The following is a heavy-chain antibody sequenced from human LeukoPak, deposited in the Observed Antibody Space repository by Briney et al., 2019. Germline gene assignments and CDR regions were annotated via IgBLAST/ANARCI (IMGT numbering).Heavy chain of an antibody. V-gene: IGHV5-51*01. Sequence: GESLKISCKGSGYSFTNYWIGWVRPMPGKGLEWMGIIHSADSNTKYSPSFQGQVTISADKSISTAYLQWSGLKASDTAMYYCAGARHGDYRWDYWGQGTLVTVSS. CDR2: IHSADSNT. J-gene: IGHJ4*02. CDR1: GYSFTNYW. D-gene: IGHD4-17*01. CDR3: AGARHGDYRWDY.